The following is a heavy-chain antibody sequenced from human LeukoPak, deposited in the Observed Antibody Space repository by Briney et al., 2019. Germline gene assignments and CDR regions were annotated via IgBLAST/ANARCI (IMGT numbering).Heavy chain of an antibody. CDR3: AKDLLKEYSSSNWFDP. D-gene: IGHD6-6*01. V-gene: IGHV3-30*18. CDR1: GFTFSSYG. Sequence: GGSLRLSCAASGFTFSSYGMHWVCQAPGKGLEWVAVISYDGSNKYYADSVKGRFTISRDNSKNTLYLQMNSLRAEDTAVYYCAKDLLKEYSSSNWFDPWGQGTLVTVSS. CDR2: ISYDGSNK. J-gene: IGHJ5*02.